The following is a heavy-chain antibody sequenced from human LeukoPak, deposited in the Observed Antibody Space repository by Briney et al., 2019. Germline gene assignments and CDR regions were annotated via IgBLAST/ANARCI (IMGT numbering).Heavy chain of an antibody. Sequence: ASVKVSCKASGYTFTSYAMHWVRQAPGQRLEWMGWINAGNGNTKYSQKFQGRVTITRDTSASTAYMELSSLRSEDTAVYYCARGGGYSYGFNWFDPWGQGTLVTVSS. V-gene: IGHV1-3*01. J-gene: IGHJ5*02. CDR3: ARGGGYSYGFNWFDP. D-gene: IGHD5-18*01. CDR2: INAGNGNT. CDR1: GYTFTSYA.